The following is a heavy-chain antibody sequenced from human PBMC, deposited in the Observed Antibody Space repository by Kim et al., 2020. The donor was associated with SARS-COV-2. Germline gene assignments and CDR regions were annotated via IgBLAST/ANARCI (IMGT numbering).Heavy chain of an antibody. CDR2: IIPIFGTT. CDR3: AMALRGNYFDY. CDR1: GDTFSSYA. J-gene: IGHJ4*02. V-gene: IGHV1-69*13. Sequence: SVKVSCKASGDTFSSYAISWVRQAPGQGLEWMGMIIPIFGTTKSAQKFQGRVTITADGTTTTGYLELRSLRSQDTAVYYCAMALRGNYFDYWGQGTLVTVSS.